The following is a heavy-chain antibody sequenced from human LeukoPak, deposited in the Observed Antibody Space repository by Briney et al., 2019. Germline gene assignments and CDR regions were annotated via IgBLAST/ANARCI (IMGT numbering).Heavy chain of an antibody. V-gene: IGHV4-39*01. CDR2: IYYSGST. CDR1: GGSISSSSHY. Sequence: PSETLSLTCTVSGGSISSSSHYWGWIRQPPGKGLEWIGSIYYSGSTYYNPSLKSRVTISVDTSKNQFSLKLSSVTAADTAVYYCARLRFGGKSPRDFYCSSTSCYTGIGSNYWGQGTLVTVSS. D-gene: IGHD2-2*02. J-gene: IGHJ4*02. CDR3: ARLRFGGKSPRDFYCSSTSCYTGIGSNY.